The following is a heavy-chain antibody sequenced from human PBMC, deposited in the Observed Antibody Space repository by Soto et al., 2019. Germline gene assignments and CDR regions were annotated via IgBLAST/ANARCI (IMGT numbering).Heavy chain of an antibody. J-gene: IGHJ4*02. D-gene: IGHD6-19*01. CDR2: ISYDGSNK. V-gene: IGHV3-30*18. Sequence: GGSLRLSCAASGFTFSSYGMHWVRQAPGKGLEWVAVISYDGSNKYYADSVKGRFTISRDNSKNTLYLQMNSLRAEDTAVYYCAKDESWGPRYSSGWADYWGQGTLVTVSS. CDR3: AKDESWGPRYSSGWADY. CDR1: GFTFSSYG.